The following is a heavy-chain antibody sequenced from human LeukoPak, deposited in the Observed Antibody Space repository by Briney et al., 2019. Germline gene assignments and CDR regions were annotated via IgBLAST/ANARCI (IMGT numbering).Heavy chain of an antibody. V-gene: IGHV1-2*02. J-gene: IGHJ5*02. CDR3: ARVSSTAAIYTTNWFDP. Sequence: ASVKVSCKASGYTFTGDYMHWVRQAPGQGLEWMGWINPNSGGTNYAQKFQGRVTMTRDTSIRTAYMELSRLRSDDTAVYYCARVSSTAAIYTTNWFDPWGQGTLVTVSS. CDR2: INPNSGGT. CDR1: GYTFTGDY. D-gene: IGHD2-2*01.